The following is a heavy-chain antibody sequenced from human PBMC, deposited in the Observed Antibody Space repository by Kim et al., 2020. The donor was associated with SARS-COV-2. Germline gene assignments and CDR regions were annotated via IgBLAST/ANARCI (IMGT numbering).Heavy chain of an antibody. Sequence: YNTSLKSRVIISVDTSKNHFSLKLTSVTAAHAAVYYCARLAPGHYYFGMDVWGQGTTVTVSS. V-gene: IGHV4-34*01. D-gene: IGHD3-10*01. J-gene: IGHJ6*02. CDR3: ARLAPGHYYFGMDV.